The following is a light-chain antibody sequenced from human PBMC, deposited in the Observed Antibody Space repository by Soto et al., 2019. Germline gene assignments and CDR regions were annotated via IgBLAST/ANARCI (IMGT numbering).Light chain of an antibody. CDR3: QSYDSRLSGLYV. V-gene: IGLV1-40*01. Sequence: QSVLTQPPSVSGAPGQRVTISCTGSSSNIGAGYDVHWYQQLPGTAPKLLIYGNINRPSGVPDRFSASKSATSASLAITGLQAEDEADYFCQSYDSRLSGLYVFGTGTKFTVL. J-gene: IGLJ1*01. CDR2: GNI. CDR1: SSNIGAGYD.